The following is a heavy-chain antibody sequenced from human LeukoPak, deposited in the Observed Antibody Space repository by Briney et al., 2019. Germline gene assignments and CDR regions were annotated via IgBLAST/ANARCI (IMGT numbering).Heavy chain of an antibody. J-gene: IGHJ3*02. Sequence: SVKVSCKASGGTFSSYAISWVRQAPGQGLEWMGRIIPIFGIANYAQKLQGRVTITADKSTSTAYMELSSLRSEDTAVYYCARAPSYYDSSGYYEGDAFDIWGQGTMVTVSS. V-gene: IGHV1-69*04. CDR2: IIPIFGIA. CDR1: GGTFSSYA. CDR3: ARAPSYYDSSGYYEGDAFDI. D-gene: IGHD3-22*01.